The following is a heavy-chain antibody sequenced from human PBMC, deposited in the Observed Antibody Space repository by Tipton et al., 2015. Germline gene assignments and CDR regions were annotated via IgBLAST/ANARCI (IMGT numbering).Heavy chain of an antibody. J-gene: IGHJ6*02. CDR1: GFSFSSYW. CDR2: IKQDESEK. CDR3: ANGPPGDV. V-gene: IGHV3-7*01. Sequence: SLRLSCAASGFSFSSYWMTWGRQAPGRGLEWVANIKQDESEKHYVDPVKGRFTISRDNAKNSLYLQMNSLRAEDTAVYYCANGPPGDVWGQGPRSPSP.